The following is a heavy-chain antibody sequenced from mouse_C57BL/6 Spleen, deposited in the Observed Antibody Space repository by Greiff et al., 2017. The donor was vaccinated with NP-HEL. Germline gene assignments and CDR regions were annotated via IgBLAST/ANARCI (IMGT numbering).Heavy chain of an antibody. CDR2: IYPGDGDT. D-gene: IGHD1-1*01. Sequence: VQLQQSGPELVKPGASVKISCKASGYAFSSSWMNWVKQRPGKGLEWIGRIYPGDGDTNYNGKFKGKATLTADKSSSTAYMQLSSLTSEDSAVYFCARWNYYGSSLYAMDYWGQGTSVTVSS. V-gene: IGHV1-82*01. J-gene: IGHJ4*01. CDR1: GYAFSSSW. CDR3: ARWNYYGSSLYAMDY.